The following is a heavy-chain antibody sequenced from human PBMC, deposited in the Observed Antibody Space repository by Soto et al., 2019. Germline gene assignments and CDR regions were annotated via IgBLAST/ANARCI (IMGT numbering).Heavy chain of an antibody. CDR3: AIVASTDWFDP. Sequence: QVQLVQSGAEVKEPGASVKVSCKASGYTFTSTTIIWVRQAPGQGLEWVGWISPYNGDSNYAERLQGRVTLTTDTSTSTTYMELRSLRSDDTAVYFGAIVASTDWFDPWGQGTLVTVSS. J-gene: IGHJ5*02. CDR2: ISPYNGDS. V-gene: IGHV1-18*04. CDR1: GYTFTSTT.